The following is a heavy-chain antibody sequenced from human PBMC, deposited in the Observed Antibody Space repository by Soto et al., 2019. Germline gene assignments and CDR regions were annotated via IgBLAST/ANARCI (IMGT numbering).Heavy chain of an antibody. J-gene: IGHJ6*02. D-gene: IGHD5-12*01. Sequence: ASVEVSCEASGYTFTGYYIHWVRQAPGQGLEWMGWINPNSGGTNYAQKFQGRVTMTRDTSISTAYMELSRLRSDETAVYYCARDTQHVDLVASYGMDVWGQGSTVTV. CDR3: ARDTQHVDLVASYGMDV. CDR2: INPNSGGT. CDR1: GYTFTGYY. V-gene: IGHV1-2*02.